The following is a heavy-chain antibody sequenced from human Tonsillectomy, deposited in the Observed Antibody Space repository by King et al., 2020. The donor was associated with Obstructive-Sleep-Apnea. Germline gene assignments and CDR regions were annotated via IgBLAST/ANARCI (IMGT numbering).Heavy chain of an antibody. CDR2: IKQYGSEK. V-gene: IGHV3-7*01. D-gene: IGHD3-10*01. J-gene: IGHJ3*02. CDR1: VFTFTAYW. CDR3: VRDRLGHLFEGFDI. Sequence: VQLVESGGGLVQPGGSLQLSCAASVFTFTAYWMGLFRQAPGTGLEWGANIKQYGSEKFFVDAVKGRFTISRDNAKNSLFLLMNSLRAEDTAVYFCVRDRLGHLFEGFDIWGQGTMVTVSS.